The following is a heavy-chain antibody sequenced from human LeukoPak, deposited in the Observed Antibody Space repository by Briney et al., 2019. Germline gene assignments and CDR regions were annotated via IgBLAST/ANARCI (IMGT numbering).Heavy chain of an antibody. CDR2: MYYSGST. Sequence: PSETLSLTCSVSGGSINSSHYYWGWFRQPPGKGLEWIGTMYYSGSTYYSPSLKSRFTLSVDTSKNHFSLKLRSVTAADTAVYYCASRSNDYGDYEGIDWFDPWGQGTLLIVSS. V-gene: IGHV4-39*07. CDR3: ASRSNDYGDYEGIDWFDP. J-gene: IGHJ5*02. CDR1: GGSINSSHYY. D-gene: IGHD4-17*01.